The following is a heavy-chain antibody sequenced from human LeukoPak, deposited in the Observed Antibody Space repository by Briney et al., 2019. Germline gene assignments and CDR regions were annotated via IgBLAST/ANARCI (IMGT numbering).Heavy chain of an antibody. CDR3: ARVGASSGYQDRWATVGY. V-gene: IGHV3-30-3*01. CDR2: ISYDGSNK. Sequence: GGSLRLSCAASGFTFGSYAMHWVRQAPGKGLEWVAVISYDGSNKYYADSVKGRFTISRDNSKNTLYLQMNSLRAEDTAVYYCARVGASSGYQDRWATVGYWGQGTLVIVPS. CDR1: GFTFGSYA. D-gene: IGHD3-22*01. J-gene: IGHJ4*02.